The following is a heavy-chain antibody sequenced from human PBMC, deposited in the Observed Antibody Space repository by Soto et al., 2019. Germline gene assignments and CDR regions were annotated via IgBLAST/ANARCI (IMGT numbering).Heavy chain of an antibody. V-gene: IGHV3-23*01. CDR1: GFTFSSYA. D-gene: IGHD4-17*01. J-gene: IGHJ6*02. Sequence: GGSLRLSCAASGFTFSSYAMSWVRQAPGKGLEWVSAISGSGGSTYYADSVKGRFTISRDNSKNTLYLQMNSLRAEDTAVYYCANVYGDYLAYYYGMDVWGQGTTVTVSS. CDR3: ANVYGDYLAYYYGMDV. CDR2: ISGSGGST.